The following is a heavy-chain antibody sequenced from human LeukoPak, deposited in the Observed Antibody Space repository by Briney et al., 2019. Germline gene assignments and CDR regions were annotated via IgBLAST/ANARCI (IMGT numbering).Heavy chain of an antibody. CDR2: IYSGGST. CDR1: GGSFNSYY. CDR3: ARGSFIVGATIIDY. D-gene: IGHD1-26*01. J-gene: IGHJ4*02. Sequence: SETLSLTCTVSGGSFNSYYWSWVRQPPGKGREWIGYIYSGGSTNYNPSLKSRVTTSVDTSKTQFSLKLSSVTAADTAVYYCARGSFIVGATIIDYWGQGTLVTVSS. V-gene: IGHV4-59*01.